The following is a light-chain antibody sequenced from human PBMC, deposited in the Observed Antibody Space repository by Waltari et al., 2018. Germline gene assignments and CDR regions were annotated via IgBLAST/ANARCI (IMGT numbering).Light chain of an antibody. J-gene: IGLJ2*01. Sequence: SYVLTQPPSVSVAPGKTARITCGGNNIGSKSVHWYQQKPGQAPVLVVYDDSDRPSGIPGGFSGSNSGNTATLTLSRVEAGDEADYYCQVLDSSSDHVVFGGGTKLTVL. V-gene: IGLV3-21*03. CDR3: QVLDSSSDHVV. CDR2: DDS. CDR1: NIGSKS.